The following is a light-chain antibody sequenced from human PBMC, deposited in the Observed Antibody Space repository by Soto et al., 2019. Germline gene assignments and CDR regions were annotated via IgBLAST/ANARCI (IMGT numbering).Light chain of an antibody. V-gene: IGKV1-12*01. J-gene: IGKJ4*01. CDR2: AAS. CDR3: QQTASFPLI. CDR1: QGITSW. Sequence: DIQMTQSPSSVSAFVGDRVTITCRASQGITSWLARYQQKPGKAPELLIYAASSLQSGVPSRFSGSGSGTDFTLTISSLQPEDSATYYCQQTASFPLIFVGGTKVEIK.